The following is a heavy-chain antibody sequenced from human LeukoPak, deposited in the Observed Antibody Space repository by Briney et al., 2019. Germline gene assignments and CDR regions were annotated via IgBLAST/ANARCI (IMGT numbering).Heavy chain of an antibody. CDR1: GFTFSYYW. V-gene: IGHV3-7*01. J-gene: IGHJ4*02. Sequence: GGSLRLSCAASGFTFSYYWVSWVRQAPGKGPEWVANIKQDGSGKFYVDSVKGRFTISRDNSKNMLYLQMNSLRTEDTAVYYCATLRSDSSGWYYFDYWGQGTLVTVSS. CDR3: ATLRSDSSGWYYFDY. D-gene: IGHD6-19*01. CDR2: IKQDGSGK.